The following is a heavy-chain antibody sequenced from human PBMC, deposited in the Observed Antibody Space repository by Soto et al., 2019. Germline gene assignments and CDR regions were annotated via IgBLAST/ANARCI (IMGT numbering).Heavy chain of an antibody. CDR2: ISSSSSNI. J-gene: IGHJ5*02. Sequence: EVQLVESGGGLVQPGGSLRLSCAASGFTFSSYSMNWVRQAPGKGLEWVSYISSSSSNIYYADSVKGRFTISRDNAKNSLYLQMNSLRAEDTAVYYCARHPERIAQIGWFDPWGQGTLVPVSS. D-gene: IGHD6-13*01. CDR1: GFTFSSYS. V-gene: IGHV3-48*01. CDR3: ARHPERIAQIGWFDP.